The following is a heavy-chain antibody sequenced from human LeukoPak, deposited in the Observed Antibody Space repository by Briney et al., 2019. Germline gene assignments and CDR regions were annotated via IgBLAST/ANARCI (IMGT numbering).Heavy chain of an antibody. Sequence: GGSLRLSCAASGFTFSSYSMNWVRQAPGKGLEWVSAISSSSSYIYYADSVKGRFTISRDNAKNSLYLQMNSLRAEDTAVYYCARGPRGASYYDEYFQHWGQGTLVTVSS. CDR2: ISSSSSYI. D-gene: IGHD1-26*01. V-gene: IGHV3-21*01. CDR3: ARGPRGASYYDEYFQH. J-gene: IGHJ1*01. CDR1: GFTFSSYS.